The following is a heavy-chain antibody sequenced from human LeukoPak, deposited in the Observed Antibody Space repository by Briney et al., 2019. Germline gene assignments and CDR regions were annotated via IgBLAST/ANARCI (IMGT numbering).Heavy chain of an antibody. CDR3: ARVNDYDSGSLYRPIDY. Sequence: GGSLRLSCAASGFTFNNYWMSWVRQAPGKGLEWVANIKPDGGEKYYADSVKGRFTISRDNAKNSMYLQMNSLRAEDTAVYSCARVNDYDSGSLYRPIDYWGQGTLVTVSS. D-gene: IGHD3-10*01. CDR1: GFTFNNYW. CDR2: IKPDGGEK. V-gene: IGHV3-7*01. J-gene: IGHJ4*02.